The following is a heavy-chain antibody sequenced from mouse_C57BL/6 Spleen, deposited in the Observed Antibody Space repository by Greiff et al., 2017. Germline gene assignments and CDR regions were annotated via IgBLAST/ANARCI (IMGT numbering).Heavy chain of an antibody. CDR2: IDPSDSYT. CDR3: ARLGMLDDCFAY. Sequence: QVQLQQPGAELVMPGASVKLSCKASGYTFTSYWMHWVKQRPGQGLEWIGVIDPSDSYTNYNQKFKGKSTLTVDKSSSTAYMQLSSLTSADSAVYFYARLGMLDDCFAYWGQGTLVTVSA. D-gene: IGHD4-1*01. CDR1: GYTFTSYW. V-gene: IGHV1-69*01. J-gene: IGHJ3*01.